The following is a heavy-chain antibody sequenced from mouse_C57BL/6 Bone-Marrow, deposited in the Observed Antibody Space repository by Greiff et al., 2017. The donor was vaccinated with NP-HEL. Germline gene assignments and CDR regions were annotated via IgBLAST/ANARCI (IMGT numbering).Heavy chain of an antibody. J-gene: IGHJ4*01. CDR2: IDPDTGGT. Sequence: VQLQQSGAELVRPGASVTLSCKASGYTFTDYEMHWVKQTPVHGLEWIGAIDPDTGGTAYNQKFKGKTILTADKSSSTAYMELRSLTSEDSAVYYCTSLGVYPYWGQGTSVTVSA. V-gene: IGHV1-15*01. CDR3: TSLGVYPY. CDR1: GYTFTDYE. D-gene: IGHD3-1*01.